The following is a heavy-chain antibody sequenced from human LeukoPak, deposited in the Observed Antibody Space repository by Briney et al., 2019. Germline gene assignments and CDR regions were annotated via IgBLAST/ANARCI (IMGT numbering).Heavy chain of an antibody. Sequence: ASVKVSCKASGYTFTGYYMYWVRQALGQGLEWMGRINCHSGGTNYAQKFQGRVTMTRDTSISTAYMELRSLRSDDTAVYYCARDLGYGSGSYYDTFDIWGQGTMVTVSS. CDR1: GYTFTGYY. CDR3: ARDLGYGSGSYYDTFDI. V-gene: IGHV1-2*02. D-gene: IGHD3-10*01. J-gene: IGHJ3*02. CDR2: INCHSGGT.